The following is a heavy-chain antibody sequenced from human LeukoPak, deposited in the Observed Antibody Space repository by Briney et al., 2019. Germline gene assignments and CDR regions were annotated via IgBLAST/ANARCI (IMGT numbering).Heavy chain of an antibody. V-gene: IGHV3-74*01. CDR1: GFPFSSYW. Sequence: GGSLRLSCAASGFPFSSYWMHWVRQAPGTGLVWVSRIHSDGSSTNYADSVKGRFTISRDNAKNTLYLQMNSLRAEDTAVYYCARDGHYDYVWGTYRYEPHAFDVWGQGTMVTVSS. D-gene: IGHD3-16*02. J-gene: IGHJ3*01. CDR2: IHSDGSST. CDR3: ARDGHYDYVWGTYRYEPHAFDV.